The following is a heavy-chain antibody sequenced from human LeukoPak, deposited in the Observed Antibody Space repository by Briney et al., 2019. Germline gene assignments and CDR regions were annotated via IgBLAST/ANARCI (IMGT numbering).Heavy chain of an antibody. J-gene: IGHJ4*02. CDR1: GFTFSSYV. V-gene: IGHV3-23*01. CDR2: ISGSGGST. D-gene: IGHD6-6*01. Sequence: GGSLRLSCAASGFTFSSYVMNWVRQAPGKGLEWVSAISGSGGSTYYADSVKGRFTISRDNSKNTLYLQMNSLRAEDTAVYYCAKDLYSSSSYFDYWGQGTLVTVSS. CDR3: AKDLYSSSSYFDY.